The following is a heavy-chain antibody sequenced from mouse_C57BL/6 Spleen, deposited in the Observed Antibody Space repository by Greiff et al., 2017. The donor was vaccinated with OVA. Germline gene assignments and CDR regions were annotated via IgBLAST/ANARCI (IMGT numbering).Heavy chain of an antibody. Sequence: QVQLQQPGAELVKPGASVKLSCKASGYTFTSYWMHWVKQRPGQGLEWIGMIHPNSGSTNYNEKFKSKATLTVDKSSSTAYMQLSSLTSEDSAVYYCARVTTVVPFMDYWGQGTSVTVSS. CDR1: GYTFTSYW. CDR3: ARVTTVVPFMDY. CDR2: IHPNSGST. V-gene: IGHV1-64*01. J-gene: IGHJ4*01. D-gene: IGHD1-1*01.